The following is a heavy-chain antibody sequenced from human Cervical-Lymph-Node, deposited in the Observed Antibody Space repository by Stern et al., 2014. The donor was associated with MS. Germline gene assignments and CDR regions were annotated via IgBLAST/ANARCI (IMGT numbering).Heavy chain of an antibody. D-gene: IGHD2-15*01. CDR2: IYYSGTA. Sequence: QLQLQESGPRLLKPSETLSLSCSVSGGSISGYFWGWFRQAPGKGLEWVGHIYYSGTAAYNPSLESRVAISVDTSKNQFSLKLTSVTAADTAVYYCARGLGYTSGPPRFFDVWGRGTLVAVSS. J-gene: IGHJ2*01. CDR1: GGSISGYF. CDR3: ARGLGYTSGPPRFFDV. V-gene: IGHV4-59*01.